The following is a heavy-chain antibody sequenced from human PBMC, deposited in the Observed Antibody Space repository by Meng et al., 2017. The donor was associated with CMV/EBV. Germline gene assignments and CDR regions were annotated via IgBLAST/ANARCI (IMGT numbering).Heavy chain of an antibody. J-gene: IGHJ6*02. CDR2: IRYDGSNK. D-gene: IGHD3-3*01. CDR3: AKEPDTYYDFWSGYYYYYYGMDV. V-gene: IGHV3-30*02. CDR1: GFTFSSYG. Sequence: GESLKISCAASGFTFSSYGMHWVRQAPGKGLEWVAFIRYDGSNKYYADSVKGRFTISRDNSKNTLYLQMNSLRAGDTAVYYCAKEPDTYYDFWSGYYYYYYGMDVWGQGTTVTVSS.